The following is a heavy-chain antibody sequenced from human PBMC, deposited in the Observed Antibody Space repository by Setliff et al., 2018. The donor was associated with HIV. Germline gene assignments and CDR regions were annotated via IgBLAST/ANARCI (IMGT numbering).Heavy chain of an antibody. J-gene: IGHJ4*02. D-gene: IGHD6-13*01. CDR1: GDSTSSSSSY. CDR3: ARGSRSHGGMFGY. V-gene: IGHV4-39*01. Sequence: SETLSLTCTVSGDSTSSSSSYWGWIRQPPGKGLEWIGSIYYSGSTYYNPPLKSRVTISVDTSKNQFSLKLNSVTAADTAIYYCARGSRSHGGMFGYWGQGTLVTVSS. CDR2: IYYSGST.